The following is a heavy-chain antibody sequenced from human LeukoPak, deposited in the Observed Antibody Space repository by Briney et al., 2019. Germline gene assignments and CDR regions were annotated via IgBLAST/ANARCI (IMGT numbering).Heavy chain of an antibody. J-gene: IGHJ4*02. CDR3: ARLPHMAVVGQDFAY. V-gene: IGHV4-59*08. Sequence: SETLSLTCTVSGVSISTYYWSWIRQPPGKGLEWIWYISYSGGNKYNPSLKSRVNLSVDMSKNQFSLKLSSVPAADSAIYYCARLPHMAVVGQDFAYWGPGTLVTVSS. CDR2: ISYSGGN. D-gene: IGHD6-19*01. CDR1: GVSISTYY.